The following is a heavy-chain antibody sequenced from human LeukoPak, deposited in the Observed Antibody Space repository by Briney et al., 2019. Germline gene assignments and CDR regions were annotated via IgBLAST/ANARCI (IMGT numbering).Heavy chain of an antibody. CDR3: ASRDGYNYDHYYYMDV. V-gene: IGHV4-39*01. Sequence: SETLSLTCTVSGGSISSSSYYWGWIRQPPGKGLEWIGSIYYSGSTYYNPSLKSRVTISVDTSKNQFSLKLSSVTAADTAVYYCASRDGYNYDHYYYMDVWGKGTTVTISS. D-gene: IGHD5-24*01. CDR1: GGSISSSSYY. CDR2: IYYSGST. J-gene: IGHJ6*03.